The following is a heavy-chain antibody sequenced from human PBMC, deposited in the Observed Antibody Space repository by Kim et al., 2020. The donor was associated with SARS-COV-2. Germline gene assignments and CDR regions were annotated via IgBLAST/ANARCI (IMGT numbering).Heavy chain of an antibody. CDR3: ARSSSSWRGKATESTMIVVVNDYYFDY. Sequence: SETLSLTCAVYGGSFSGYYWSWIRQPPGKGLEWIGEINHSGSTNYNPSLKSRVTISVDTSKNQFSLKLSSVTAADTAVYYCARSSSSWRGKATESTMIVVVNDYYFDYWGQGTLVTVSS. CDR2: INHSGST. V-gene: IGHV4-34*01. CDR1: GGSFSGYY. D-gene: IGHD3-22*01. J-gene: IGHJ4*02.